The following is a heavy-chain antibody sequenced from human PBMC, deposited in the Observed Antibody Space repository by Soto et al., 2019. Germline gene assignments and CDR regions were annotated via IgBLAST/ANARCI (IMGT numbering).Heavy chain of an antibody. CDR2: ISKSGSVI. D-gene: IGHD3-3*01. J-gene: IGHJ6*02. CDR1: GLTFSSSE. CDR3: ASVNLRFSYGIDV. V-gene: IGHV3-48*03. Sequence: EGQLVESGGGLVQPGGSLRLSCGASGLTFSSSEMHWVRQAPGKGLEWLSYISKSGSVIYYADSVKGRFTISRDNAKNLLYLQMNSLIAEDTAVYFCASVNLRFSYGIDVWGQGTTVTVSS.